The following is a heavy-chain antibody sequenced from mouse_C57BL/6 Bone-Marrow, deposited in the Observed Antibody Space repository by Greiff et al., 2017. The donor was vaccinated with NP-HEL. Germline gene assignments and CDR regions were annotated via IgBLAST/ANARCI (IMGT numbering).Heavy chain of an antibody. CDR3: ARRRRWLPFAY. CDR2: IYPRSGNT. J-gene: IGHJ3*01. Sequence: VKLMESGAELARPGASVKLSCKASGYTFTSYGISWVKQRTGQGLEWIGEIYPRSGNTYYNEKFKGKATLTADKSSSTAYMELRSLTSEDSAVYFCARRRRWLPFAYWGQGTLVTVSA. V-gene: IGHV1-81*01. CDR1: GYTFTSYG. D-gene: IGHD2-3*01.